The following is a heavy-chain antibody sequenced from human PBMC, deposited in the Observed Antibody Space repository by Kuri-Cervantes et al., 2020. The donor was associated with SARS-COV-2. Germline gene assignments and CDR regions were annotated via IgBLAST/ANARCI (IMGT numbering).Heavy chain of an antibody. CDR1: GFTFSYNT. J-gene: IGHJ6*02. CDR2: LWYDGTYK. D-gene: IGHD2-2*02. V-gene: IGHV3-33*01. Sequence: GGSLRLSCAASGFTFSYNTMHWVRQAPGKGLEWVSILWYDGTYKSYSDSVRGRFTISRDNSKNILYLQMDSLRVEDTAIYYCARGLYCSSTSCYTYYYYGMDVWGQGTTVTVSS. CDR3: ARGLYCSSTSCYTYYYYGMDV.